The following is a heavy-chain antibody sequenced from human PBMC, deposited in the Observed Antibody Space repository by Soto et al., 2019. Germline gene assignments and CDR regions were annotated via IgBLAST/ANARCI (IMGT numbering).Heavy chain of an antibody. CDR2: ISGSGGST. V-gene: IGHV3-23*01. J-gene: IGHJ4*02. CDR3: AKDPAGIAVAMTPYYFDY. D-gene: IGHD6-19*01. CDR1: GFTFSSYA. Sequence: EVQLLESGGGLVQPGGSLRLSCAASGFTFSSYAMSWVRQAPGKGLEWVSAISGSGGSTYYADSVKGRFTISRDNSKNTLYLQMNSLRAEDTAVYYCAKDPAGIAVAMTPYYFDYWGQGTLVTVSS.